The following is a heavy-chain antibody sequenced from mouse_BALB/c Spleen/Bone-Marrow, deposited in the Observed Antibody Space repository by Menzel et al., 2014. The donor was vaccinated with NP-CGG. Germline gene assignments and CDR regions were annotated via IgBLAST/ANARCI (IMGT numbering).Heavy chain of an antibody. Sequence: QVQLKQSGAELVKPGASVKLSCKASGYTFXSYWMHWVKQRPGQGLEWVGEINPSNGRTNYNEKFKSKATLTVDKSSSTAYMQLSSLTSEDSAVYYCAREDILYAMDYWGQGTSVTVSS. V-gene: IGHV1S81*02. CDR1: GYTFXSYW. CDR3: AREDILYAMDY. CDR2: INPSNGRT. J-gene: IGHJ4*01.